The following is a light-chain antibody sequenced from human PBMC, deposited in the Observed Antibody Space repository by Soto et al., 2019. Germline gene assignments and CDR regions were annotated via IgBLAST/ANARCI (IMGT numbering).Light chain of an antibody. V-gene: IGKV3-20*01. CDR2: GAS. J-gene: IGKJ1*01. CDR1: QSVSRK. Sequence: EFVLTQSPATLSVSPGDRAALSCRASQSVSRKLAWYQQKPGQAPRLLIYGASTRATGIPDRFSGSGSGTDFTLTISRLEPEDVAVYYCQQYGSSPWTLGQGTKVDIK. CDR3: QQYGSSPWT.